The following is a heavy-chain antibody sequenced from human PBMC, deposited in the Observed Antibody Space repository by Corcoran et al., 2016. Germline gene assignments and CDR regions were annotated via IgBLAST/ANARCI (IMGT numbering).Heavy chain of an antibody. D-gene: IGHD2-2*01. Sequence: QVQLVESGGGVVQPGRSLRLSCAASGFTFSSYGMNWVRQAPGKGLEWVAVISYDGSNKYYADSVKGRFTISRDNSKNTLYLQMNSLRAEDTAVYYCAKDGKVVPAATNYYGMDVWGQGTTVTVSS. CDR3: AKDGKVVPAATNYYGMDV. CDR2: ISYDGSNK. J-gene: IGHJ6*02. CDR1: GFTFSSYG. V-gene: IGHV3-30*18.